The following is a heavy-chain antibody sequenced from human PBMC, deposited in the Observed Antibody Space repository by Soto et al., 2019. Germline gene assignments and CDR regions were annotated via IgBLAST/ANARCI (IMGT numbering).Heavy chain of an antibody. V-gene: IGHV1-24*01. CDR1: GYTLTELS. CDR3: ATVAPLIFGVVQGGDY. D-gene: IGHD3-3*01. Sequence: ASVKVSCKVSGYTLTELSMHWVRQAPGKGLEWMGGFDPEDGETICAQKFQGRVTMTEDTSTDTAYMELSSLRSEDTAVYYCATVAPLIFGVVQGGDYWGQGTLVTVSS. J-gene: IGHJ4*02. CDR2: FDPEDGET.